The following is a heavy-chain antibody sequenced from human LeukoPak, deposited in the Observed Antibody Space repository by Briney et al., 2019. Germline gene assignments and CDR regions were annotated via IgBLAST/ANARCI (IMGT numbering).Heavy chain of an antibody. CDR3: ARDGAVAGTFRVDFDY. D-gene: IGHD6-19*01. Sequence: ASVKVSFKASGYTFTSYYMHWVRQAPGQGLEWMGIINPSGGSTSYAQKFQGRVTMTRDMSTSTVYMELSSLRSEDTAVYYCARDGAVAGTFRVDFDYWGQGTLVTVSS. CDR1: GYTFTSYY. V-gene: IGHV1-46*01. CDR2: INPSGGST. J-gene: IGHJ4*02.